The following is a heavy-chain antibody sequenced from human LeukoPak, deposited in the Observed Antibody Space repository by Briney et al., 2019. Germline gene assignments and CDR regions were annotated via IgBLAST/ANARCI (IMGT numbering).Heavy chain of an antibody. J-gene: IGHJ4*02. CDR2: ISANDGNT. V-gene: IGHV1-18*01. CDR1: GYTLTSYG. Sequence: ASVNVSCTASGYTLTSYGISWVRQAPGQVLEWMGWISANDGNTDYPPKLQGRVTMTTDTSTSTAYMELRSLRSDDTAEYYCARESHVTREDYWGQGTLVTVSS. D-gene: IGHD3-10*01. CDR3: ARESHVTREDY.